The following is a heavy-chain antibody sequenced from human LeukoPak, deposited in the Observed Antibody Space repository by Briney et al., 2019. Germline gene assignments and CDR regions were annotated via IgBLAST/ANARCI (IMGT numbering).Heavy chain of an antibody. CDR3: AKEGEVVPAAIGTY. CDR2: IRYDGSNK. J-gene: IGHJ4*02. CDR1: GFTFSSYT. D-gene: IGHD2-2*01. Sequence: GGSLRLSCAASGFTFSSYTIHWVRQAPGKGLEWVAFIRYDGSNKYYADSVKGRFTISRDNSKNTLYLQMNSLRAEDTAVYYCAKEGEVVPAAIGTYWGQGTLVTVSS. V-gene: IGHV3-30*02.